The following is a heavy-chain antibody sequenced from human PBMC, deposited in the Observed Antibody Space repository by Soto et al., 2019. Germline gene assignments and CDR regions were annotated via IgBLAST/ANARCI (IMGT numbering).Heavy chain of an antibody. Sequence: GGSLRLSCAASGFTFSSYAMSWVRQAPGKGLEWVSAISGSGGSTYYADSVKGRFTISRDNSKNTLYLQMNSLRAEDTAVYYCAKDTRYDFWSGYYTLWGQGTLVTVSS. CDR3: AKDTRYDFWSGYYTL. J-gene: IGHJ4*02. CDR1: GFTFSSYA. V-gene: IGHV3-23*01. CDR2: ISGSGGST. D-gene: IGHD3-3*01.